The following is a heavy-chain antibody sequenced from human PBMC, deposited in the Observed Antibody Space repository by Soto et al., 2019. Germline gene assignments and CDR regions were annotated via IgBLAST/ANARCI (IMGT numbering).Heavy chain of an antibody. J-gene: IGHJ4*02. CDR2: ISFVESKK. V-gene: IGHV3-30-3*01. D-gene: IGHD4-17*01. CDR3: GSGGDVTTDPQGPNY. CDR1: GFTFSTYA. Sequence: QVQLVESGGGVVQPGRSLTLSCAASGFTFSTYAMHWVRQAPGKGLEWVAIISFVESKKYHADSVKGRFTISRDNSKNTLYLQMNSLTPEDTAMYYCGSGGDVTTDPQGPNYWGQGTLVTVSS.